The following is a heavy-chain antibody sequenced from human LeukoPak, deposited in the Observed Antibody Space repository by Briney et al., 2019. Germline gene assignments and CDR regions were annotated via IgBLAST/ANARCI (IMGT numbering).Heavy chain of an antibody. D-gene: IGHD4-11*01. Sequence: GGSLRLSCAGSGFXFSSYVMNWVRQAPGKGLEWVSGIGAGGTFTYYADSVKGRFTISRDNSRNTLYLQMNSLRADDTAVYYCAKDLDYTTYEYYFDYWGQGTLVTVSS. J-gene: IGHJ4*02. CDR3: AKDLDYTTYEYYFDY. CDR1: GFXFSSYV. CDR2: IGAGGTFT. V-gene: IGHV3-23*01.